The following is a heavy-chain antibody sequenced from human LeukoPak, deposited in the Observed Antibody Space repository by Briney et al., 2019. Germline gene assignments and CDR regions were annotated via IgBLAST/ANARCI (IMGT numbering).Heavy chain of an antibody. V-gene: IGHV4-30-2*01. D-gene: IGHD3-3*01. CDR3: ARGRPLLLTIFGVVITDNWFDP. CDR2: INHSGST. CDR1: GGSISSGGYY. Sequence: SQTLSLTCTVSGGSISSGGYYWSWIRQPPGKGLEWIGEINHSGSTNYNPSLKSRVTISVDTSKNPFSLKLSSVTAADTAVYYCARGRPLLLTIFGVVITDNWFDPWGQGTLVTVSS. J-gene: IGHJ5*02.